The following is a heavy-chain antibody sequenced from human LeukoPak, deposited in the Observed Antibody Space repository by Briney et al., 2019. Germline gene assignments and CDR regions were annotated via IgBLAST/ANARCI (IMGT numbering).Heavy chain of an antibody. J-gene: IGHJ6*03. V-gene: IGHV4-34*01. CDR1: GGSFSGYY. Sequence: PSETLSLTCAVYGGSFSGYYWSWIRQPPGKGLEWIGEINHSGSTNYNPSLKSRVTISVDTSKNQFSLKLSSVTAADTAVYYCGRGRGKYCRGGSCYSKGGYYYYYMDVWGKGTTVTVSS. D-gene: IGHD2-15*01. CDR3: GRGRGKYCRGGSCYSKGGYYYYYMDV. CDR2: INHSGST.